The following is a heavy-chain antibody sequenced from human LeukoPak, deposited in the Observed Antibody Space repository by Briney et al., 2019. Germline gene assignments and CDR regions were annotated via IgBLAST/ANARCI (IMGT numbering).Heavy chain of an antibody. CDR3: ARGLVVPAAIHYYFDY. V-gene: IGHV3-21*01. J-gene: IGHJ4*02. CDR2: ISSSSSYI. CDR1: GFTFSSYS. Sequence: GGSLRLSCAAPGFTFSSYSMNWVRQAPGKGLEWVSSISSSSSYIYYADSVKGRFTISRDNAKNSLYLQMNSLRAEDTAVYYCARGLVVPAAIHYYFDYWGQGTLVTVSS. D-gene: IGHD2-2*01.